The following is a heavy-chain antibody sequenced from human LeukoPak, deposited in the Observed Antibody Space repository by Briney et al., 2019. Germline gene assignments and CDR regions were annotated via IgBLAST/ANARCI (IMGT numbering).Heavy chain of an antibody. V-gene: IGHV1-8*03. CDR1: GYTFTSYD. Sequence: ASVKVSCKASGYTFTSYDINWVRQATGQGLEWMGWMNPNSGNTGYAQKFQGRVTITRNTSISTAYMELSSLRSKDTAVYYCARGRRNSSGWFKKYYFDYWGQGTLVTVSS. CDR2: MNPNSGNT. D-gene: IGHD3-22*01. CDR3: ARGRRNSSGWFKKYYFDY. J-gene: IGHJ4*02.